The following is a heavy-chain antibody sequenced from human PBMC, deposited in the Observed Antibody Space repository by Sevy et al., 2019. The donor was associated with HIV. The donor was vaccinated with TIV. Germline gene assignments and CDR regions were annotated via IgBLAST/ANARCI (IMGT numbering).Heavy chain of an antibody. Sequence: SETLSLTCAVYGGSFSGYYWSWIRQPPGKGLEWIGEINHSGSTNYNPSLKSRVTISVDTSKNQFSLKLSSVTAADTAVYYCARARYDFWSGYYSPYYYYYGMDVWGQGTTVTVSS. V-gene: IGHV4-34*01. J-gene: IGHJ6*02. CDR1: GGSFSGYY. D-gene: IGHD3-3*01. CDR3: ARARYDFWSGYYSPYYYYYGMDV. CDR2: INHSGST.